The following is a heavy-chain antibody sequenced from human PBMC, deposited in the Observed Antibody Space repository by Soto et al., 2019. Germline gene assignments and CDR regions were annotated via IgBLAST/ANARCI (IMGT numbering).Heavy chain of an antibody. CDR1: GYTFTSYY. D-gene: IGHD5-12*01. Sequence: ASVKVSCKASGYTFTSYYMHWVRQAPGQGLEWVGIINPSGGSTSYAQKFQGRVTMTRDTSTSTVYMELSSLRSEDTASYFCARARRLENWFDPWGPGIQVTVSS. CDR3: ARARRLENWFDP. CDR2: INPSGGST. V-gene: IGHV1-46*01. J-gene: IGHJ5*02.